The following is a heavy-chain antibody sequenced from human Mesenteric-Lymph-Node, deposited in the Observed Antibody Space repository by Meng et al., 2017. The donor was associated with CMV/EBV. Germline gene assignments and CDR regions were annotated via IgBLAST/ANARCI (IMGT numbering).Heavy chain of an antibody. J-gene: IGHJ6*01. CDR1: GFTFSSYS. CDR3: TRGSSNTYYFGSGSYGGVYYYGMDV. V-gene: IGHV3-21*01. D-gene: IGHD3-10*01. Sequence: GGSLRLSCAASGFTFSSYSRNWVRQAPGKGLAWVASISSSGYYIYYADSVKGRFTISRDNAKKSLYLQMTSLRAEDTAVYYCTRGSSNTYYFGSGSYGGVYYYGMDVWGQGTAVTVSS. CDR2: ISSSGYYI.